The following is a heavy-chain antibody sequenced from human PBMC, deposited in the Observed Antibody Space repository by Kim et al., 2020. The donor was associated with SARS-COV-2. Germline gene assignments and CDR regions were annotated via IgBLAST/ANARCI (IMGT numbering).Heavy chain of an antibody. J-gene: IGHJ4*02. D-gene: IGHD1-26*01. V-gene: IGHV3-30*18. CDR2: ISYDGSNK. Sequence: GGSLRLSCAASGFTFSSYGMHWVRQAPGKGLEWVAVISYDGSNKYYADSVKGRFTISRDNSKNTLYLQMNSLRAEDTAVYYCAKDLVRGRVGATLGYWGQGTLVTVSS. CDR1: GFTFSSYG. CDR3: AKDLVRGRVGATLGY.